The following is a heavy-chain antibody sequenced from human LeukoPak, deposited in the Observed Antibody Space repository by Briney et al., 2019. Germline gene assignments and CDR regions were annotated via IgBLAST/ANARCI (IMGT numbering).Heavy chain of an antibody. CDR2: ISSSSSYT. D-gene: IGHD3-22*01. Sequence: GGSLRLSCAASGFTFSSYSMNWVRQAPGKGPEWVSSISSSSSYTYYADSVKGRFTISRDNAKNSLYLQMNSLRAEDTAVYYCARDHYDSSGSKDAFDIWGQGTMVTVSS. J-gene: IGHJ3*02. CDR3: ARDHYDSSGSKDAFDI. CDR1: GFTFSSYS. V-gene: IGHV3-21*01.